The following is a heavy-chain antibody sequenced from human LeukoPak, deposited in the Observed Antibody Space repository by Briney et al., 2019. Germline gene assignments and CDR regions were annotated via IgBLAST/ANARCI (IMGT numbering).Heavy chain of an antibody. Sequence: GGSLRLSCAASGFTFSSFDMSWVRQAPGKGLEWVSSISISSRYIYYRDSVKGRFTISRDDAKNSLYLQMNSLRVEDTAVYYCARADCSGSTCYLRRSWFDPWGQGTLVTVSS. J-gene: IGHJ5*02. D-gene: IGHD2-2*01. CDR3: ARADCSGSTCYLRRSWFDP. CDR1: GFTFSSFD. V-gene: IGHV3-21*01. CDR2: ISISSRYI.